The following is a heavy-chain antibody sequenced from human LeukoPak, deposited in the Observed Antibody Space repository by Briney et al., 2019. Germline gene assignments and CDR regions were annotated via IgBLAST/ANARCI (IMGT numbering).Heavy chain of an antibody. V-gene: IGHV4-61*02. CDR2: IYTSGST. D-gene: IGHD6-13*01. CDR3: ARERVGRAAAGDYYYYMDV. CDR1: GGSISSGSYY. Sequence: SETLSLTCTVSGGSISSGSYYWSWIWQPAGKGLEWIGRIYTSGSTNYNPSLKSRVTISVDTSKNQFSLKLSSVTAADTAVYYCARERVGRAAAGDYYYYMDVWGKGTTVTISS. J-gene: IGHJ6*03.